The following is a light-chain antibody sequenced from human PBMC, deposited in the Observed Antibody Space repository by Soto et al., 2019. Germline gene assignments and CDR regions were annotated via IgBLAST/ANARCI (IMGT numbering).Light chain of an antibody. CDR1: SSDVGGYNY. J-gene: IGLJ1*01. Sequence: QSALTQPRSVSGSPGQSVTISCTGTSSDVGGYNYVSWYQQHPGKAPKLMIYDVSKRPSGVPDRFSGSKSGNTASLTISGLQAEDEAEYYCCSYAGRYTVFGTGTKVTVL. V-gene: IGLV2-11*01. CDR3: CSYAGRYTV. CDR2: DVS.